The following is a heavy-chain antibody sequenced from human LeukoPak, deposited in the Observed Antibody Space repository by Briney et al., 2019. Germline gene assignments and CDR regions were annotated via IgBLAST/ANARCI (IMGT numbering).Heavy chain of an antibody. V-gene: IGHV3-53*01. J-gene: IGHJ4*02. Sequence: GGSLRLSCAASGFTVSSNYMSWVRQAPGKGLEWVSVIYSGGSTYYADSVKGRFTISRDNSKNTLYLQMNSLRAEDTAVYYCARAGVVPPGWNFDYWGQGTLVTVSS. CDR2: IYSGGST. CDR3: ARAGVVPPGWNFDY. CDR1: GFTVSSNY. D-gene: IGHD2-2*01.